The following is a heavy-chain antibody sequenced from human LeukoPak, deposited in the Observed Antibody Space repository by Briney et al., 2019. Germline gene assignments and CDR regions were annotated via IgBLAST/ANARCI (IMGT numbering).Heavy chain of an antibody. D-gene: IGHD5-24*01. CDR3: TRASKDGYDY. CDR2: IRSKAYGGTT. V-gene: IGHV3-49*04. Sequence: PGGSLRLSCTASGFTFGDYAMSWVRPAPGKGLGWVGFIRSKAYGGTTEYAASVKGRFTISRDDSKSIAYLRMNSLKTEDTAVYYCTRASKDGYDYWGQGTLVTVSS. CDR1: GFTFGDYA. J-gene: IGHJ4*02.